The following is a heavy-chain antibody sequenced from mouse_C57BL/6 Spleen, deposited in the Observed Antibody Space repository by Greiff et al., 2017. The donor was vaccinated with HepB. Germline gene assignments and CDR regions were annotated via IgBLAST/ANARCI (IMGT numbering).Heavy chain of an antibody. CDR2: IYPRDGST. CDR1: GYTFTSYD. Sequence: VQLQQSGPELVKPGASVKLSCKASGYTFTSYDINWVKQRPGQGLEWIGWIYPRDGSTKYNEKFKGKATLTVDTSSSTAYMELHSLTSEDSAVYFCAREWIYYYGSGDYWGQGTTLTVSS. V-gene: IGHV1-85*01. D-gene: IGHD1-1*01. CDR3: AREWIYYYGSGDY. J-gene: IGHJ2*01.